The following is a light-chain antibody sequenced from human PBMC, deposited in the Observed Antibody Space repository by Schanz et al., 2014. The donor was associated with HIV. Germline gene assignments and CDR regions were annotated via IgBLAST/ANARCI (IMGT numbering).Light chain of an antibody. CDR3: TSYTANRTVA. CDR1: SSDVGGYNY. J-gene: IGLJ3*02. V-gene: IGLV2-11*01. Sequence: QSALTQPRSVSGSPGQSVTISCTGTSSDVGGYNYVSWYQQHPGKAPKLMIYDVTNRPSGVPDRFSGSKSANTASLAISGLQADDEGDYYCTSYTANRTVAFGGGTKLTVL. CDR2: DVT.